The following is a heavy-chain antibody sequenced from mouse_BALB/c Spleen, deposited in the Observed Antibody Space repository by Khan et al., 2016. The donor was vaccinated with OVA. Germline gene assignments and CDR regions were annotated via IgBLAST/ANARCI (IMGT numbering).Heavy chain of an antibody. CDR2: ISDGGIYT. CDR3: ARGFYGDPFAY. V-gene: IGHV5-4*02. D-gene: IGHD2-13*01. Sequence: EVELVESGGGLVKPGGSLKLSCAASGFTFSDYYMYWVRQTPEKRLEWVATISDGGIYTYSQDSVKGRFTISRDDAKNNLYLQMNSLKSEDTAMYYCARGFYGDPFAYWGQGTLVTVSA. J-gene: IGHJ3*01. CDR1: GFTFSDYY.